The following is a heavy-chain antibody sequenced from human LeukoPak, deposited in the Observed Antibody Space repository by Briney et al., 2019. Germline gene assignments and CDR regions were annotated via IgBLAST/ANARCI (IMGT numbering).Heavy chain of an antibody. D-gene: IGHD6-6*01. V-gene: IGHV7-4-1*02. Sequence: AAVKVSCKPSGYTFTSYAMIGVRQAPGQGLEGMGWINTNTGNPPYAQGFTGRFVFSLDTSVSTAYLQISSLKAEDTAMYHCATRDGYSSSSEDYWGQGTLVTVSS. CDR1: GYTFTSYA. CDR2: INTNTGNP. J-gene: IGHJ4*02. CDR3: ATRDGYSSSSEDY.